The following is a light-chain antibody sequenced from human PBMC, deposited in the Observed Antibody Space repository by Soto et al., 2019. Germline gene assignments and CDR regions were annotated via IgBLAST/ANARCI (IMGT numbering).Light chain of an antibody. CDR1: SSDVGGYNY. V-gene: IGLV2-14*01. CDR2: DVS. CDR3: RSYTSSSTLYV. J-gene: IGLJ1*01. Sequence: QSVLTQPASVSGSPGQSITISCTGTSSDVGGYNYVSWYQQHPGKAPKLMIYDVSNRPSGVSNRFSGSKSGNTASLTISGLQAAYVADYYCRSYTSSSTLYVFGTGTKVTVL.